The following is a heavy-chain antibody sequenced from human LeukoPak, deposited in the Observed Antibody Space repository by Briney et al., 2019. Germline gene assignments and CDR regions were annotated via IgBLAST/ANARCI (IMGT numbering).Heavy chain of an antibody. CDR2: SYYSGST. Sequence: SQTLSLTCSVSGGSITSGCYYWTWIRQYPEKGLEWIGYSYYSGSTHFKPSLKSRATISLDKSKNQFSLNLTSATAADTAVYYCARATYDLLTGYYLDSWGQGTLVTVSS. CDR1: GGSITSGCYY. D-gene: IGHD3-9*01. J-gene: IGHJ4*02. V-gene: IGHV4-31*03. CDR3: ARATYDLLTGYYLDS.